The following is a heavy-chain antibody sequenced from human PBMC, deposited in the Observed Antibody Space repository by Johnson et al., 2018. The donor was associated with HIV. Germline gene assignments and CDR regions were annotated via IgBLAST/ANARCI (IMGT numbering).Heavy chain of an antibody. CDR2: ISYDGSNK. Sequence: QVQLVESGGGVVQPGRSLRLSCAASGFPFSNYGMHWVRQAPGKGLEWVAVISYDGSNKYYADSVKGRFHISRDNSKNTLYLQMNSLRSEDTAVYYCARGWGRSSGTFDAFDIWGQGTMVTVSS. V-gene: IGHV3-30*03. J-gene: IGHJ3*02. D-gene: IGHD6-19*01. CDR1: GFPFSNYG. CDR3: ARGWGRSSGTFDAFDI.